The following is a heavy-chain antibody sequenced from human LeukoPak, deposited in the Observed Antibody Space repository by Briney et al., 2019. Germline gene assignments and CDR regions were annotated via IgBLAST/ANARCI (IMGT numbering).Heavy chain of an antibody. CDR2: INPSGGST. Sequence: ASVKVSCKASGYTFTSYYMHWVRQAPGQGLEWMGIINPSGGSTSYAQKFQGRVTMTRDTSTSTVYMELSSLRSEDTAVYYCARERGYSYGFPSRSCYYGMDVWGQGTTVTVSS. J-gene: IGHJ6*02. CDR1: GYTFTSYY. V-gene: IGHV1-46*01. CDR3: ARERGYSYGFPSRSCYYGMDV. D-gene: IGHD5-18*01.